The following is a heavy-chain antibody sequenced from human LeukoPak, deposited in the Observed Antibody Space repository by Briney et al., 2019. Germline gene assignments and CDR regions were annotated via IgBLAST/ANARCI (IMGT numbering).Heavy chain of an antibody. CDR1: GYTFSGYY. CDR3: ARDRIGAT. Sequence: ASVKVSCKASGYTFSGYYMYWVRQAPGQGLEWMGWINPDSGGTNYAQKFQGRVTMTRDTSINTAYMELSRLRSDDTAVYYCARDRIGATWGQGTLVTISS. D-gene: IGHD1-26*01. CDR2: INPDSGGT. J-gene: IGHJ4*02. V-gene: IGHV1-2*02.